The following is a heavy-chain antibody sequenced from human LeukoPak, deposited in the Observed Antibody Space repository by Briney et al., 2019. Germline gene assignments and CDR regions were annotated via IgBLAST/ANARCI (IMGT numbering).Heavy chain of an antibody. CDR1: GYTFTDYH. CDR3: ARVRAIAATGTGARYFQD. CDR2: NNPNSGGT. Sequence: ASVKVSCKASGYTFTDYHIYWLRQAPGQGLEWMGCNNPNSGGTNYAQKFQGRVTMTRDTSTNTAYMELSRLRSDDTAVYFCARVRAIAATGTGARYFQDWGQGTLVTVSS. V-gene: IGHV1-2*02. J-gene: IGHJ1*01. D-gene: IGHD1-1*01.